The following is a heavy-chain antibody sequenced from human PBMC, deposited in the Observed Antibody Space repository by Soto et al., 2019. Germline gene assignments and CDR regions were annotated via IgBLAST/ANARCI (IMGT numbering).Heavy chain of an antibody. D-gene: IGHD2-21*02. J-gene: IGHJ6*02. Sequence: QVQLQESGPGLVKPSQTLSLTCTVSGGSISSGGYYWSWIRQHPGKGLECIGFIYYSGSTYYNPSLKSRVTISVGTSKTQYALKLSSVTAADTAVRYCARVCGGDCHDGMDVWGQGTTVTVSS. CDR3: ARVCGGDCHDGMDV. CDR2: IYYSGST. CDR1: GGSISSGGYY. V-gene: IGHV4-31*03.